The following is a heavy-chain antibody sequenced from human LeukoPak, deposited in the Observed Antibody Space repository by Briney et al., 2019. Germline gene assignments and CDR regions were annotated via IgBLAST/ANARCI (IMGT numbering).Heavy chain of an antibody. D-gene: IGHD5-24*01. CDR1: EITFSSHA. CDR3: AKGGAATMRDGYNYYYYYMEV. V-gene: IGHV3-23*01. J-gene: IGHJ6*03. Sequence: GGSLRLSCVASEITFSSHAMSWVRQAPGKGLEWVSLISGSGGHTYYGDSVKGRFTISRDNSKNTLILQMNSLRAEDTAVYYCAKGGAATMRDGYNYYYYYMEVWGRGTTVTVPS. CDR2: ISGSGGHT.